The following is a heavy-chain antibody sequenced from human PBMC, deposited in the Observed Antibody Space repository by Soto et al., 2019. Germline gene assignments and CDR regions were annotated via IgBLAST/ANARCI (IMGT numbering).Heavy chain of an antibody. CDR3: AKALAPGSYYKPLHY. D-gene: IGHD3-10*01. CDR2: VSWNSDTI. V-gene: IGHV3-9*01. Sequence: DLVESGGGLVQPGRSLRLSCAASGFTFDDYAIHWVRQAPGKGLEWVSGVSWNSDTIGYADSVKGRFTISRDSAKKSVYLQMNSQRPEDTALYYCAKALAPGSYYKPLHYWGQGTLVTVSS. CDR1: GFTFDDYA. J-gene: IGHJ4*02.